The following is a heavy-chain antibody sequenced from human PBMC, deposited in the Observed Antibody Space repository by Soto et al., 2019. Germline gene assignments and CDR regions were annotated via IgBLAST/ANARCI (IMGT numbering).Heavy chain of an antibody. V-gene: IGHV3-23*01. D-gene: IGHD3-16*01. CDR2: FSDNGGSA. J-gene: IGHJ4*02. Sequence: EVQLLESGGGLVQPGGSLRLSCAASGFTFSSAAMSWVRQAPGKGLQWVSGFSDNGGSAYLADSVKGRFTISRDNSKNTLYLQMNSLRGDDTAVYYCAKDSPGWGFDYWGQGTLVTVSS. CDR1: GFTFSSAA. CDR3: AKDSPGWGFDY.